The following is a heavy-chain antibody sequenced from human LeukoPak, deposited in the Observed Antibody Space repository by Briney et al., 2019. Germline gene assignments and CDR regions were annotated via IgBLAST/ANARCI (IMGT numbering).Heavy chain of an antibody. Sequence: SGTLSLTCAVSGDSISSNKWWHWVRQTPGRGLEWIGEAYRSGTTNYNPSLKSRVTISVDTAKNQFSLNLRSVTAADTAVYYCARDSGWHSDSWGQGTLVTVSS. CDR2: AYRSGTT. CDR1: GDSISSNKW. V-gene: IGHV4-4*02. CDR3: ARDSGWHSDS. J-gene: IGHJ4*02. D-gene: IGHD6-19*01.